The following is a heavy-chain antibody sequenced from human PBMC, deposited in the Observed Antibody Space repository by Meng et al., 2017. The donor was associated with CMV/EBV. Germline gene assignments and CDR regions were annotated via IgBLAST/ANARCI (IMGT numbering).Heavy chain of an antibody. CDR1: GGSISSYY. CDR2: IYSGGST. V-gene: IGHV3-53*01. CDR3: ARGKEWLPFFDY. D-gene: IGHD3-3*01. J-gene: IGHJ4*02. Sequence: ETLSLTCTVSGGSISSYYWSWVRQAPGKGLEWVSVIYSGGSTYYADSVKGRFTISRDNSKNTLYLQMNSLRAEDTAVYYCARGKEWLPFFDYWGQGTLVTVSS.